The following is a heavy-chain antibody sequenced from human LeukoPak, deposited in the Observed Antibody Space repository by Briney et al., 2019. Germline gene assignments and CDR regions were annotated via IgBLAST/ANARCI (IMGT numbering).Heavy chain of an antibody. CDR2: IIPILGIA. V-gene: IGHV1-69*04. J-gene: IGHJ4*02. CDR3: ARVGAAAGRDFDY. D-gene: IGHD6-13*01. CDR1: GGTFSSYA. Sequence: SVKVSCKASGGTFSSYAISWVRQAPGQGLERMGRIIPILGIANYAQKFQGRVTITADKSTSTAYMELSSLRSEDTAVYYCARVGAAAGRDFDYWGQGTLVTVSS.